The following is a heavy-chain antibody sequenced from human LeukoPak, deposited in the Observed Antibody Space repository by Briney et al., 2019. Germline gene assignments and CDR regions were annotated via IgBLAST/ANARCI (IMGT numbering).Heavy chain of an antibody. V-gene: IGHV1-46*01. CDR3: ARVRAGTRKVSWFDP. D-gene: IGHD1-1*01. CDR2: ISPSGGSS. J-gene: IGHJ5*02. CDR1: GYTFTDYY. Sequence: GASVKVSCKASGYTFTDYYIHWVRQAPGQGLECMGIISPSGGSSSYAQKFQGRVTMTRDKSTSTVYMELSRLRSEDTAVYYCARVRAGTRKVSWFDPWGQGTLVTVSS.